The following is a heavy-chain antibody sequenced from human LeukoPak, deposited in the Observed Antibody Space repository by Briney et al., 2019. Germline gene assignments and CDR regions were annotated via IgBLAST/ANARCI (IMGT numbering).Heavy chain of an antibody. CDR2: ISSSSSTI. CDR1: GFTFSSYS. J-gene: IGHJ6*03. D-gene: IGHD6-19*01. V-gene: IGHV3-48*02. CDR3: ARSEGSGWGLLAYYYYYMDV. Sequence: GGSLRLSCAASGFTFSSYSMNWVRQAPGKGLEWVSYISSSSSTIYYADSVKGRFTISRDNAKNSLYLQMNSLRDEDTAVYYCARSEGSGWGLLAYYYYYMDVWGKGTTVTASS.